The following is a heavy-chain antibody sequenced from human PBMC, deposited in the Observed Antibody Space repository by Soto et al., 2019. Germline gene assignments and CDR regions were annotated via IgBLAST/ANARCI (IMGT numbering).Heavy chain of an antibody. CDR1: GYTFTSYG. CDR2: ISAYNGNT. Sequence: QVQLVQSGAEVKKPGASVKVSCKASGYTFTSYGISWVRQAPGQGLEWMGWISAYNGNTNYAQKLQGRVTMTTDTSTSTAYMELRSLRSDDTAVYYCARVKEYDDDYGDYGEDDAFDIWGQGTMVTVSS. D-gene: IGHD4-17*01. CDR3: ARVKEYDDDYGDYGEDDAFDI. J-gene: IGHJ3*02. V-gene: IGHV1-18*01.